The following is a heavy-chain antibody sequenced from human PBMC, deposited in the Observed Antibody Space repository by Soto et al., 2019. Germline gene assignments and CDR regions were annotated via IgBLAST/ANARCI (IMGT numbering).Heavy chain of an antibody. Sequence: QVQRVQSGAEVKKPGASVKVSCKASGYTFTSYDINWVRQATGQGLEWMGWMNPNSGNTGYAQKFQGRVTMTRNTNISTAYMELSSLRSVHTVVYYRARGKTSYGVALLGQGTAVTVSS. CDR1: GYTFTSYD. CDR3: ARGKTSYGVAL. CDR2: MNPNSGNT. V-gene: IGHV1-8*01. J-gene: IGHJ6*02.